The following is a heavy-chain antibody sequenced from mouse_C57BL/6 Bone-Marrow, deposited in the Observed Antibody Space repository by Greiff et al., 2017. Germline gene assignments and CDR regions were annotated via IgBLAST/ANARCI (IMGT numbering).Heavy chain of an antibody. J-gene: IGHJ2*01. Sequence: EVQLVESGAELVRPGASVKLSCTASGFNIKDDYLHWVKQRPEQGLEWIGWIDPENGDTEYASKFQGKATITADTSSNTAYLQLSSLTSEDTAVYHCTPRLDYFDYWGQGTTLTVSS. V-gene: IGHV14-4*01. CDR3: TPRLDYFDY. CDR2: IDPENGDT. D-gene: IGHD2-2*01. CDR1: GFNIKDDY.